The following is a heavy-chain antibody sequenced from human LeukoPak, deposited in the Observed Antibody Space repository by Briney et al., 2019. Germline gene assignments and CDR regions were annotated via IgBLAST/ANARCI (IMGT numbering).Heavy chain of an antibody. Sequence: PSETLSLTCTVSVGSINNYCWSWIRQPPGKGLEWIGYISYSGSTNYNPSLQSRVTISVDTSKNQFSLQLSSVTAADTAVYYCARADTHHTYSSSWHFDYWGQGTLVTVSS. CDR1: VGSINNYC. V-gene: IGHV4-59*12. J-gene: IGHJ4*02. CDR2: ISYSGST. D-gene: IGHD6-13*01. CDR3: ARADTHHTYSSSWHFDY.